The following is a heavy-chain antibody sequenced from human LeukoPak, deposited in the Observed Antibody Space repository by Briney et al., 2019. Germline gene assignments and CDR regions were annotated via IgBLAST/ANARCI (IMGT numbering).Heavy chain of an antibody. CDR3: AREHILRYFR. CDR1: GGSFSGYY. D-gene: IGHD3-9*01. CDR2: INHSGST. J-gene: IGHJ4*02. V-gene: IGHV4-34*01. Sequence: PSETLSLTCAVYGGSFSGYYWSWIRQPPGKGLEWIGEINHSGSTNYNPSLKSRVTISVDTSKNQFSLKLSSVTAADTAVYYCAREHILRYFRWGQGTLVTVSS.